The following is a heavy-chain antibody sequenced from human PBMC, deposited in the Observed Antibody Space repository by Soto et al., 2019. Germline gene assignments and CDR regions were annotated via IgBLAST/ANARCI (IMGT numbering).Heavy chain of an antibody. CDR2: IYPGDSDT. J-gene: IGHJ4*02. V-gene: IGHV5-51*01. CDR3: ARPNSSGGSCYSLIGYYFDY. D-gene: IGHD2-15*01. CDR1: GYSFTSYW. Sequence: PGESLKISCKGSGYSFTSYWIGWVLQMPGKGLEWMGIIYPGDSDTRYSPSFQGQVTISADKSISTAYLQWSSLKASDTAMYYCARPNSSGGSCYSLIGYYFDYWGQGTLVTVPQ.